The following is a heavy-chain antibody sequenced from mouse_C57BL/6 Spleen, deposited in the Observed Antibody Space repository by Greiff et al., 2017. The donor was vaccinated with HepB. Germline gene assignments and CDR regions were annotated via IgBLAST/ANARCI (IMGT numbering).Heavy chain of an antibody. CDR1: GFTFSNYW. D-gene: IGHD6-1*01. CDR3: TSLIGAY. V-gene: IGHV6-3*01. Sequence: EVKLMESGGGLVQPGGSMKLSCVASGFTFSNYWMNWVRQSPEKGLEWVAQIRLKSDNYATHYAESVKGRFTISIDDSKSSVYLQMNNLRAEDTGIYYCTSLIGAYWGQGTLVTVSA. J-gene: IGHJ3*01. CDR2: IRLKSDNYAT.